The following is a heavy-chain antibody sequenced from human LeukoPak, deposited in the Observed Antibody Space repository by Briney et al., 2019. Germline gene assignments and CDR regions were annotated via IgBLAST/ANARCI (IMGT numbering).Heavy chain of an antibody. V-gene: IGHV4-34*01. CDR3: ARGQVPSARGHNWFDP. Sequence: SETLSLTCAVYGWSFNDYYWNWIRQPPGKGLEWIGEINHRGSTNYNPSLKSRVTISVDTSKNQFSLELTSLAAADTAVYYCARGQVPSARGHNWFDPWDQGTLVTVST. CDR1: GWSFNDYY. CDR2: INHRGST. J-gene: IGHJ5*02.